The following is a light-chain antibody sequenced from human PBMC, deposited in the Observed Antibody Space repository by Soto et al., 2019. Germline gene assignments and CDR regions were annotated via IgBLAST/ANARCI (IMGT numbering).Light chain of an antibody. CDR1: QSVDSRY. Sequence: DIVLTQSRGTLSLSPGERATLSCRASQSVDSRYLAWYQQKPGQAPRPLIYAVSSRATGIPDRFSGSGSGTDFTLTISRLEPEDFAEYYCQQYGSSPRYSFGQGTKLEIK. CDR2: AVS. CDR3: QQYGSSPRYS. J-gene: IGKJ2*03. V-gene: IGKV3-20*01.